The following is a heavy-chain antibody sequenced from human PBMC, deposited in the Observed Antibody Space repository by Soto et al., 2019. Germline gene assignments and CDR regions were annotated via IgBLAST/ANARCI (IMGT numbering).Heavy chain of an antibody. CDR1: GFTFSSYA. J-gene: IGHJ3*02. Sequence: GGSLRLSCAASGFTFSSYAMSWVRQVPGKGLEWVSAISGSGGSTYYADSVKGRFTISRDNSKNTRYQQKISMRAEDAAVFYYAKVEPGWGGDGADAFDIWGQGTMVTVSS. CDR2: ISGSGGST. CDR3: AKVEPGWGGDGADAFDI. D-gene: IGHD2-21*01. V-gene: IGHV3-23*01.